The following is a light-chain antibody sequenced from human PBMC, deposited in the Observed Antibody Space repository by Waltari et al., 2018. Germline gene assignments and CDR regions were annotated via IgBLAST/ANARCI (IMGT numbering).Light chain of an antibody. V-gene: IGKV3-20*01. CDR3: QKYETLPAT. Sequence: EIVLTPSPAPLSLSPGERATISCRASQSVSRSLAWYQQKPGQAPRLLIYDASSRATGIPDRFSGSGSGTDFSLTISRLEPEDFAVYYCQKYETLPATFGQGTKVEIK. J-gene: IGKJ1*01. CDR2: DAS. CDR1: QSVSRS.